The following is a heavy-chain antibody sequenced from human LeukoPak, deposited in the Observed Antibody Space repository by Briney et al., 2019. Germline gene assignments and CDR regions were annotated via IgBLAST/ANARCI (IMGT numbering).Heavy chain of an antibody. CDR3: AKDQEPRFLQTTFDY. CDR2: IGGSGGGT. V-gene: IGHV3-23*01. D-gene: IGHD3-3*01. J-gene: IGHJ4*02. Sequence: GGSLRLSCEASGFKFSDYSMSWVRQVPGKGLEWVAGIGGSGGGTYYGDSVKGRFTVSRDNSKNTLYLHMNNLRAEDTAVYFCAKDQEPRFLQTTFDYWGQGTLVTVSS. CDR1: GFKFSDYS.